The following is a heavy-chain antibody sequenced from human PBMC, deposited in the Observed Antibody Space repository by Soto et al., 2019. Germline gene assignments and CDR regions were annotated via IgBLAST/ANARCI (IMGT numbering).Heavy chain of an antibody. D-gene: IGHD4-17*01. CDR2: ISYDGSNK. Sequence: QVQLVESGGGVVQPGRSLRLSCAASGFTFSSYGMHWVRQAPGKGLEWVAVISYDGSNKYYADSVKGRFTISRDNSKNTLYLQMNSLRAEDTAVYYCAKTDYGDYVDYWGQGTLVTVSS. J-gene: IGHJ4*02. V-gene: IGHV3-30*18. CDR3: AKTDYGDYVDY. CDR1: GFTFSSYG.